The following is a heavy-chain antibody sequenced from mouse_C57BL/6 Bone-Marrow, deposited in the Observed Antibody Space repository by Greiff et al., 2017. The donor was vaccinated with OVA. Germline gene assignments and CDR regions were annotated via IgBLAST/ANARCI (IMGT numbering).Heavy chain of an antibody. D-gene: IGHD1-1*01. CDR3: ALYYYGYAMDY. J-gene: IGHJ4*01. V-gene: IGHV1-81*01. CDR1: GYTFTSYG. CDR2: IYPRSGNT. Sequence: VKLVESGAELARPGASVKLSCKASGYTFTSYGISWVKQRTGQGLEWIGEIYPRSGNTYYNEKFKGKATLTADKSSSTAYMELRSLTSEDSAVYFCALYYYGYAMDYWGQGTSVTVSS.